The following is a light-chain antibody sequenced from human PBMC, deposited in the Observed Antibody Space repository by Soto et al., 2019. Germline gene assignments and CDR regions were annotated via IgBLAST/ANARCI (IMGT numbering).Light chain of an antibody. CDR1: SSDVGGYNY. CDR2: EVN. V-gene: IGLV2-8*01. Sequence: QPRSACGSPGASVAISCTGTSSDVGGYNYVSWYQQHPGKAPKLMIYEVNKRPSGVPDRFSVSKSGNTASLTVSGLQAEDEADYYCSSYAGTSNVFGTGTKVTAL. J-gene: IGLJ1*01. CDR3: SSYAGTSNV.